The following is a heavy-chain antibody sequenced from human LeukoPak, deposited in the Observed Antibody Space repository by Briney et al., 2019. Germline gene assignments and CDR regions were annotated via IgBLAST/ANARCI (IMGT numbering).Heavy chain of an antibody. V-gene: IGHV4-4*02. CDR2: IYHSGST. CDR1: GDSISSSNW. D-gene: IGHD3-10*01. Sequence: SETLSLTCVVSGDSISSSNWWSWVRQPPGKGLEWIGEIYHSGSTKYSPSLKNRLTISLDKSRNQFSLKLTSVTAADTAVYYCARRDYYGSGPLDYWGQGTLVTVSS. CDR3: ARRDYYGSGPLDY. J-gene: IGHJ4*02.